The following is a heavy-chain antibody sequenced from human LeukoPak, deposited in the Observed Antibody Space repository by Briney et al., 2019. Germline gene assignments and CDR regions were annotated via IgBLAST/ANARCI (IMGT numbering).Heavy chain of an antibody. Sequence: GGSLRLSCAASGFTFSNYGMNWVRQAPGKGLEWVSAISGGGGTTYYAYYTDSVRGRFTISRDNSKNTLYLQMNSLRAEDTAVYYCAKRFGEGEFDYWGHGTLVTVSS. J-gene: IGHJ4*01. D-gene: IGHD3-10*01. CDR3: AKRFGEGEFDY. V-gene: IGHV3-23*01. CDR1: GFTFSNYG. CDR2: ISGGGGTT.